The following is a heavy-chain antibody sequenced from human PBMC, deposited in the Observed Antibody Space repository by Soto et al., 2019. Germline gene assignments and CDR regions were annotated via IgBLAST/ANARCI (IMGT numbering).Heavy chain of an antibody. J-gene: IGHJ4*02. CDR1: GFTFSSYA. CDR3: IIVPAAAGDY. Sequence: GGSLRLSCSASGFTFSSYAMNWFRQAPGKGLEWVSVISGSDGSTYYADSVKGRFTISRDNSKNTLYVQMNSLKTEDTAVYYCIIVPAAAGDYWGQGTLVTVSS. V-gene: IGHV3-23*01. CDR2: ISGSDGST. D-gene: IGHD6-13*01.